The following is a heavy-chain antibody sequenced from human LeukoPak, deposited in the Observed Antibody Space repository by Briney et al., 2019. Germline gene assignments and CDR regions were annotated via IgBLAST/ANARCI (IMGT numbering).Heavy chain of an antibody. J-gene: IGHJ5*02. CDR3: AREVPPQRPYGDYGYWFDP. Sequence: PGGSLRLSCAASGFTFSSYWMSWVRQAPGKGLERVANIKQDGSEKYYVDSVKGRFTISRDNAKNSLYLQMNSLRAEDTTVYYCAREVPPQRPYGDYGYWFDPWGQGTLVTVSS. D-gene: IGHD4-17*01. CDR1: GFTFSSYW. V-gene: IGHV3-7*01. CDR2: IKQDGSEK.